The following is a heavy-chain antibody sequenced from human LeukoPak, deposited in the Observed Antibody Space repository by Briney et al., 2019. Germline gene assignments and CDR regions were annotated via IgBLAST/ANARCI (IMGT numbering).Heavy chain of an antibody. CDR2: IKQDGTEK. D-gene: IGHD6-6*01. CDR3: ARDGPEYSSSSYYMDV. J-gene: IGHJ6*03. CDR1: GFTFTTYW. V-gene: IGHV3-7*01. Sequence: GGSLRLSCAASGFTFTTYWMSWVRQAPGKGLEWVANIKQDGTEKYYVDSVKGRFTISRDNAKNSLYLQMNSLRAEDTAVYYCARDGPEYSSSSYYMDVWGKGTTVTVSS.